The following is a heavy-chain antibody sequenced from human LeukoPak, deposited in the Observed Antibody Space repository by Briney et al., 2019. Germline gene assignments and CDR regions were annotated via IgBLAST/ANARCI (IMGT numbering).Heavy chain of an antibody. Sequence: ASVKVSCKASGGTFISYTISWVRQAPGQGLEWRGGIIPILGIANYAQKFQGRVTITADKSTSTAYMELSSLRSEDTAVYYCASLITIFGVVIQDAFDIWGQGTMVTVSS. J-gene: IGHJ3*02. CDR1: GGTFISYT. CDR3: ASLITIFGVVIQDAFDI. D-gene: IGHD3-3*01. CDR2: IIPILGIA. V-gene: IGHV1-69*10.